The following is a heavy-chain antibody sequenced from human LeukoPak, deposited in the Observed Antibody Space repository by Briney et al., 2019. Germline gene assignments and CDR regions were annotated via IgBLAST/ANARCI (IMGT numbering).Heavy chain of an antibody. J-gene: IGHJ3*01. Sequence: PGGSLRLSCAASGFTFSSYAMSWVRQAPGKGLEWVSAISGSGGSTYYADSVKGRFTISRDNAKNSLYLQMNSLRAEDTAVYYCAAYYYDSSGYYYEPLWGQGTMVTVSS. CDR3: AAYYYDSSGYYYEPL. D-gene: IGHD3-22*01. CDR2: ISGSGGST. CDR1: GFTFSSYA. V-gene: IGHV3-23*01.